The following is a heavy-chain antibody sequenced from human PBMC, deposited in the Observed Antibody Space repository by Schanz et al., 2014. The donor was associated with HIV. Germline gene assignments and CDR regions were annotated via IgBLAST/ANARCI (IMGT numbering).Heavy chain of an antibody. CDR3: ARTYTGDWSTGAD. Sequence: QVQLVQSGAEVKKPGSSVKVSCKAPGGTFSSHSVNWVRQAPGQGPEWMGGIIPIFDTTNYAQKFQGRVTITADKSTSTVYMDLSSLRSEDTAVYYCARTYTGDWSTGADWGQGTLVTVSS. V-gene: IGHV1-69*06. CDR1: GGTFSSHS. CDR2: IIPIFDTT. D-gene: IGHD2-21*02. J-gene: IGHJ4*02.